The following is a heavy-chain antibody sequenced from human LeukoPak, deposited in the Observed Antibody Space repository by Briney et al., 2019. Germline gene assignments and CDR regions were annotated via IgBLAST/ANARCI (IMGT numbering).Heavy chain of an antibody. D-gene: IGHD5-18*01. Sequence: ASVKVSCKASGYTFTSYDINWVRQATGQGLEWMGWMNPNSGNTGYAQKFQGRVTITRNTSISTAYMELSSLRSEDTAVYYCAREVVDTAMVTSYFDYWGQGTLVTVSS. V-gene: IGHV1-8*03. CDR3: AREVVDTAMVTSYFDY. CDR1: GYTFTSYD. CDR2: MNPNSGNT. J-gene: IGHJ4*02.